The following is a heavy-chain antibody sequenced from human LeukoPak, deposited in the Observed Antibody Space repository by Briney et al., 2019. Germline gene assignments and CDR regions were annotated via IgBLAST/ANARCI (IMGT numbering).Heavy chain of an antibody. D-gene: IGHD3-10*01. J-gene: IGHJ4*02. CDR2: IYYSGST. Sequence: SETLSLTCTVSGGSISSYYWGWIRQSPGKGLEWIGYIYYSGSTNYNPSLKSRVTISVDTSKNQFSLKLSSVTAADTAVYYCARSTFGDLFFDYWGQGTLVTVSS. CDR3: ARSTFGDLFFDY. CDR1: GGSISSYY. V-gene: IGHV4-59*01.